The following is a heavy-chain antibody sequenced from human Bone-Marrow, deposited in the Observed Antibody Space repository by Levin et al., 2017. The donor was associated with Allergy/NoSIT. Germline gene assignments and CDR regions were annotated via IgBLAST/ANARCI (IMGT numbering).Heavy chain of an antibody. D-gene: IGHD2-8*02. CDR1: GFTVSSNY. CDR2: IYSGGST. Sequence: GGSLRLSCAASGFTVSSNYMSWVRQAPGKGLEWVSVIYSGGSTYYADSVKGRFTISRDNSKNTLYLQMNSLRAEDTAVYYCARESNCTGGVCYSHQFDYWGQGTLVTVSS. CDR3: ARESNCTGGVCYSHQFDY. J-gene: IGHJ4*02. V-gene: IGHV3-53*01.